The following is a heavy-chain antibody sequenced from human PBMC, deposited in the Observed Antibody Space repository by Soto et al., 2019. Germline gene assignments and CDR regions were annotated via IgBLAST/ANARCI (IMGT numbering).Heavy chain of an antibody. V-gene: IGHV1-69*01. CDR2: IIPIFGTA. CDR3: ARAGRGPYYDFWSGYNNWFDP. Sequence: QVQLVQSGAEVKKPGSSVKVSCKASGGTFSSYAISWVRQAPGQGLEWMGGIIPIFGTANYAQKFQGRVTINADECTSTAYMELSSLRSEDTAVYYCARAGRGPYYDFWSGYNNWFDPWGQGTLVTVSS. CDR1: GGTFSSYA. J-gene: IGHJ5*02. D-gene: IGHD3-3*01.